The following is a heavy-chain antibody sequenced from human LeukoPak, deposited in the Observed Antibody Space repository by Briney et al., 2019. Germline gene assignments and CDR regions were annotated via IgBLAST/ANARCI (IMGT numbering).Heavy chain of an antibody. CDR3: ASDRREGTST. J-gene: IGHJ5*02. V-gene: IGHV1-69*05. D-gene: IGHD1-14*01. CDR1: GGTFSSYA. Sequence: SVKVSCKASGGTFSSYAISWVRQAPGQGLEWMGGIIPIFGTANYAQKFQGRVTITTDEATSTAYMELSSLRSEDTAVYYCASDRREGTSTWGQGTLVTVSS. CDR2: IIPIFGTA.